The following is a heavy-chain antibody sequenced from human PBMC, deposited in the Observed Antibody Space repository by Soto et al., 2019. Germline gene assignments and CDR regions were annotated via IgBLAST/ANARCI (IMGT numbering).Heavy chain of an antibody. J-gene: IGHJ6*02. CDR2: IYHSGST. CDR1: GGSISSGGYS. CDR3: ARGGIVATILNRMDV. D-gene: IGHD5-12*01. V-gene: IGHV4-30-2*01. Sequence: PSETLSLTCAVSGGSISSGGYSWSWIRQPPGKGLEWIGYIYHSGSTYYNPSLKSRVTISVDRSKNQFSLKLSSVTAADTAVYYCARGGIVATILNRMDVWGQGTTVTVSS.